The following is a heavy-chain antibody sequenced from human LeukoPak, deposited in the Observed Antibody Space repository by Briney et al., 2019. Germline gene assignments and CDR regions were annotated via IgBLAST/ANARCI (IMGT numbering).Heavy chain of an antibody. CDR1: GYTFTGYY. J-gene: IGHJ4*02. CDR3: AIRDYGDYWYYFDY. D-gene: IGHD4-17*01. Sequence: GASVKVSCKASGYTFTGYYMHWVRQAPGQGLEWMGWINPNSGGTNYAQKFQGRVTMTRDTSISTAYMELSRLRSGDPAVYYCAIRDYGDYWYYFDYWGQGTLVTVSS. V-gene: IGHV1-2*02. CDR2: INPNSGGT.